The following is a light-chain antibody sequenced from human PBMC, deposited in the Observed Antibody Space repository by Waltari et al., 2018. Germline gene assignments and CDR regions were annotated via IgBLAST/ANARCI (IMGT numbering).Light chain of an antibody. Sequence: QSALTQPASVSGSPGQSITISCIGTRSDVAYYNYVSWYAQQPGKAPKLIIYYVTQRPSGVSNRFSGTKSGNTASLTIAGLQAEDEADYYCSSYTVSNTVVFGGGTKVTVL. CDR3: SSYTVSNTVV. CDR1: RSDVAYYNY. V-gene: IGLV2-14*03. J-gene: IGLJ2*01. CDR2: YVT.